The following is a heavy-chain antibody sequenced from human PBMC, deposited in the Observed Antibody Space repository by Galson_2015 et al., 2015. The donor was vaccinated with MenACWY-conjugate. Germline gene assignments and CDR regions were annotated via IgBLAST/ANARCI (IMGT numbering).Heavy chain of an antibody. D-gene: IGHD1-1*01. CDR1: GDSISSKSYS. Sequence: ETLSLTCTVSGDSISSKSYSWGWVRQPPDQGLEWIGTSYSSGNTHYNPSLKSRVTISVDASENQFSLKLTSVTTADTAVYYCSRVRGTTGTDSWGQGTLVSVSS. J-gene: IGHJ4*02. V-gene: IGHV4-39*07. CDR2: SYSSGNT. CDR3: SRVRGTTGTDS.